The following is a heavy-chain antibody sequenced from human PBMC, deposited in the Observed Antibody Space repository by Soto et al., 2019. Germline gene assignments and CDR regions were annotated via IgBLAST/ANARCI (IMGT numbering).Heavy chain of an antibody. D-gene: IGHD5-12*01. CDR3: GRFNGYGVSTGCYGYYGMDF. CDR1: GGTISSSSYY. J-gene: IGHJ6*04. Sequence: PSETLSLTRTVSGGTISSSSYYWGWIRQPPGKGLEWIGSIYYSGSTYYNPSLKSRVTISVDTSKNQFSLKLSSVTAADTAVYYCGRFNGYGVSTGCYGYYGMDFWGKGTTVTVSS. CDR2: IYYSGST. V-gene: IGHV4-39*01.